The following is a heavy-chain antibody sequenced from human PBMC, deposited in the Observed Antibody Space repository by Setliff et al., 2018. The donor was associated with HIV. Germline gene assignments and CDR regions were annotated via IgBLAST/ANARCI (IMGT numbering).Heavy chain of an antibody. V-gene: IGHV4-39*01. CDR3: ASSRSLFGEEYFHH. CDR2: IYHSGSA. CDR1: GGSISGSSYY. Sequence: SETLSLTCNVSGGSISGSSYYWGWIRQPPGKGLEWIGSIYHSGSASHNPSLKSRITISVDTSKNQFSLKLRSVTAADTAVYYCASSRSLFGEEYFHHCGQGTLVTVSS. D-gene: IGHD3-10*02. J-gene: IGHJ1*01.